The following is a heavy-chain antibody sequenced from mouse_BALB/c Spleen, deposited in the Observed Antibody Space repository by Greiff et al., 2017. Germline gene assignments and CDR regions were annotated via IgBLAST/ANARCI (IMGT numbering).Heavy chain of an antibody. Sequence: EVQLQQSGPELVKPGASVKMSCKASGYTFTSYVMHWVKQKPGQGLEWIGYINPYNDGTKYNEKFKGKATLTSDKSSSTAYMELSSLTSEDSAVYYCAREGPDYGSPFDYWGQGTTLTVSS. CDR3: AREGPDYGSPFDY. CDR1: GYTFTSYV. V-gene: IGHV1-14*01. D-gene: IGHD2-2*01. CDR2: INPYNDGT. J-gene: IGHJ2*01.